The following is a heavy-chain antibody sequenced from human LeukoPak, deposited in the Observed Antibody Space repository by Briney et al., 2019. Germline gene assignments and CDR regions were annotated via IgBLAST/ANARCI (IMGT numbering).Heavy chain of an antibody. CDR2: INPNSGGT. J-gene: IGHJ2*01. CDR1: GYTFTSYG. Sequence: ASVKVCCKASGYTFTSYGISWVRQAPGQGLEWMGWINPNSGGTNYAQKFQGWVTMTRDTSISTAYMELSRLRSDDTAVYYCARGLHSSGWYSSTFGWYFDLWGRGTLVTVSS. CDR3: ARGLHSSGWYSSTFGWYFDL. V-gene: IGHV1-2*04. D-gene: IGHD6-19*01.